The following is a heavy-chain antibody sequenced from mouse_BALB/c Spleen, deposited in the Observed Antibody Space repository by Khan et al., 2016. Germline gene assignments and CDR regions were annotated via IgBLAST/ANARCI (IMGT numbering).Heavy chain of an antibody. CDR3: ARMYYGDY. D-gene: IGHD1-1*01. V-gene: IGHV14-3*02. CDR1: GFSIQDTY. Sequence: VQLQQSGAELVKPGASVKLSCTASGFSIQDTYIHWVRQRPEQGLDWIGRIDPPNDNTKYDPKFQGKATITADTSSNTAYLQLSSLTYEDTAVYYYARMYYGDYWGQGTTLTVSS. J-gene: IGHJ2*01. CDR2: IDPPNDNT.